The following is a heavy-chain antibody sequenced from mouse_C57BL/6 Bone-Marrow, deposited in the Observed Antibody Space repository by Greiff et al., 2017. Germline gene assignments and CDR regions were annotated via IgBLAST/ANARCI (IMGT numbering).Heavy chain of an antibody. CDR2: IYPGDGDT. J-gene: IGHJ4*01. Sequence: QVQLQQSGPELVKPGASVKISCKASGYAFSSSWMNWVKQRPGKGLEWIGRIYPGDGDTNYNGKFKGKATLTADKSSSTAYLQLSSLTSADAAVYFCATATVVATDYAMDYWGQGTSVTVSS. V-gene: IGHV1-82*01. CDR3: ATATVVATDYAMDY. CDR1: GYAFSSSW. D-gene: IGHD1-1*01.